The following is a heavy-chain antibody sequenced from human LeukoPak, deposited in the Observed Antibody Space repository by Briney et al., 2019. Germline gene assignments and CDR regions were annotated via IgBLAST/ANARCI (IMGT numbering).Heavy chain of an antibody. D-gene: IGHD2-2*01. CDR1: GYTFTGYY. J-gene: IGHJ4*02. V-gene: IGHV1-2*04. CDR3: ARDPYCSSASCTTKHFDY. CDR2: INPNSGGT. Sequence: ASVKVSCKASGYTFTGYYMHWVRQAPGQGLEWMGWINPNSGGTNYAQKFQGWVTMTRDTSISTAYMELSRLRSDDTAVYYCARDPYCSSASCTTKHFDYWGQGTLVTVSS.